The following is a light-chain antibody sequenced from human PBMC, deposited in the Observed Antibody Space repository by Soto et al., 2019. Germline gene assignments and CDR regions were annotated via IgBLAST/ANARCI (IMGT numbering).Light chain of an antibody. CDR2: DVS. Sequence: QSVLTQPASVSGSPGQSITISCTGTSSDVGGYNYVSWYQQHPGKAPKLMIYDVSNRPSGVSNRFSGSKSGNTASLTISGLQAEDEADYYCSSYTSSRLWVFGGGTQLTVL. CDR1: SSDVGGYNY. CDR3: SSYTSSRLWV. V-gene: IGLV2-14*01. J-gene: IGLJ3*02.